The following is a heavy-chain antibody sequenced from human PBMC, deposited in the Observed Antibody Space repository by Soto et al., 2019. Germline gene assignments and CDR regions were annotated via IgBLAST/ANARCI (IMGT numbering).Heavy chain of an antibody. J-gene: IGHJ4*02. Sequence: QVQLVQSGAEVKKPGASVKVSCKASGYTFTDYYMHWVRQAPGQGLERMGWINPNNGGTNYAQKFEGWVTMTRDTSISTAYMELSRLRSDDTAVYYCARDAVIAAADTPGDYWGQGTLVTVSS. CDR2: INPNNGGT. V-gene: IGHV1-2*04. D-gene: IGHD6-13*01. CDR3: ARDAVIAAADTPGDY. CDR1: GYTFTDYY.